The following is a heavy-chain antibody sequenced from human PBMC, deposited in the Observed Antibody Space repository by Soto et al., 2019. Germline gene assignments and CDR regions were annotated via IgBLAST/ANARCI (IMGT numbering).Heavy chain of an antibody. J-gene: IGHJ4*02. D-gene: IGHD2-21*01. V-gene: IGHV4-4*02. Sequence: QVQLQESGPGLVKPSGTLSLTCDVSGGSISSSNWWRWVRQPPGKGLEWIGEIYHSGSTTYNPSLQRRVTIDVDKYKNQFALKLSSVTAEYTAVYSCARSYCGGECYWERPIRFDYLGQGTLVTVSS. CDR2: IYHSGST. CDR1: GGSISSSNW. CDR3: ARSYCGGECYWERPIRFDY.